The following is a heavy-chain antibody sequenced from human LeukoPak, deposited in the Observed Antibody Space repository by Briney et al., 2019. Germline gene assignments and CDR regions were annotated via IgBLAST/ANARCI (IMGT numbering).Heavy chain of an antibody. CDR1: GYTFTSYA. D-gene: IGHD3-16*01. V-gene: IGHV1-3*01. CDR2: INAGNGNT. CDR3: ARVYTAGRGLAY. J-gene: IGHJ4*02. Sequence: GASVKVSCKASGYTFTSYAMHWVRQAPGQRLEWMGWINAGNGNTKYSQKFQGRVTITRDTSASTAYMELSSLRSEDTAVYYCARVYTAGRGLAYWGQGTLVTVSS.